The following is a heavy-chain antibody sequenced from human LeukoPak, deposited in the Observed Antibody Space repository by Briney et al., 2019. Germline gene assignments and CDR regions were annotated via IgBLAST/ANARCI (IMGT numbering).Heavy chain of an antibody. CDR3: ARGYCSSTSCYFGYYYYGMDV. Sequence: KPSETLSLTCAVYGVSFSGYYWSWLRQPPGKGLEGLGEINHSGSTNYNPSLKSRVTISGDTSKNQFSLKLSSVTAADTAVYYCARGYCSSTSCYFGYYYYGMDVWGQGTTVTVSS. CDR2: INHSGST. CDR1: GVSFSGYY. V-gene: IGHV4-34*01. D-gene: IGHD2-2*01. J-gene: IGHJ6*02.